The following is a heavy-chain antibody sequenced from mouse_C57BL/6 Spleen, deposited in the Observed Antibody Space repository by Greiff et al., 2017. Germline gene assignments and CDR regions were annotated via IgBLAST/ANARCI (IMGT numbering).Heavy chain of an antibody. Sequence: VQLKESGGGLVKPGGSLKLSCAASGFTFSSYAMSWVRQTPEKRLEWVATISDGGSYTYYPDNVKGRFTISRDNAKNNLYLQMSHLKSEDTAMYYCARERGGYDFAYWGQGTLVTVSA. J-gene: IGHJ3*01. CDR1: GFTFSSYA. CDR2: ISDGGSYT. CDR3: ARERGGYDFAY. D-gene: IGHD2-2*01. V-gene: IGHV5-4*01.